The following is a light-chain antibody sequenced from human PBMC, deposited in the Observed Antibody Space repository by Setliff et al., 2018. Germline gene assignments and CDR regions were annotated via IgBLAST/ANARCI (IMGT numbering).Light chain of an antibody. V-gene: IGLV2-14*03. CDR2: DVR. J-gene: IGLJ1*01. CDR1: ASDVGASDR. CDR3: CSYAGSYTSFYV. Sequence: QSALSQPASVSESPGQSITISYSGSASDVGASDRVSWYQQHPGKAPKVLIYDVRIRASGISDRISGSKSGNTASLTISGLQAEDEADYYCCSYAGSYTSFYVFGTGTKVTVL.